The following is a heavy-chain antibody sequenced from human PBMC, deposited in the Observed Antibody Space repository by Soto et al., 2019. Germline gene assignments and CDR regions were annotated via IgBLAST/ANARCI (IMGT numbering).Heavy chain of an antibody. CDR1: GASFSRSNW. CDR3: ARRVYGSGSYAFDY. D-gene: IGHD3-10*01. Sequence: PSETLSLTCAVSGASFSRSNWWSWVRQPPGKGLAWIGEIYHSGSTNYNPSLQSRVTISVDKSKNQLSLKLSSVTAADTAVYYCARRVYGSGSYAFDYWGQGTLVTSPQ. V-gene: IGHV4-4*02. J-gene: IGHJ4*02. CDR2: IYHSGST.